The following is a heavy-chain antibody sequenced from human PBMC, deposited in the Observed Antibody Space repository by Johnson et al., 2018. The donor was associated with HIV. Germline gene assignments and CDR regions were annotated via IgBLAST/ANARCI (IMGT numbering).Heavy chain of an antibody. CDR1: GFTMSTFW. Sequence: VQLVESGGALVQPGGSLRLSCEVSGFTMSTFWMHWVHQVPGKGLMWVSRISGDGSSSSYADSVKGRFTISRDNAKNTLYLQLNSLRVEDTAIYYCARAQLLADDAFNNWGQGTMVTVSS. CDR2: ISGDGSSS. J-gene: IGHJ3*02. D-gene: IGHD6-6*01. V-gene: IGHV3-74*02. CDR3: ARAQLLADDAFNN.